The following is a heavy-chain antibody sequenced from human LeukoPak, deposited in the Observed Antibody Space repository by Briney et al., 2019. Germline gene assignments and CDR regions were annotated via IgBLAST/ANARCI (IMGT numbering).Heavy chain of an antibody. Sequence: GASVKVSCKASGYTFTSYGISWVRQAPGQGLEWMGWISAYNGNTNYAQKLQGRVTMTTDTSTSTAYMELRSLRSDDTAVYYCARDTAMVVYSRSVDYWGQGTLVTVSS. CDR1: GYTFTSYG. J-gene: IGHJ4*02. D-gene: IGHD5-18*01. CDR2: ISAYNGNT. CDR3: ARDTAMVVYSRSVDY. V-gene: IGHV1-18*01.